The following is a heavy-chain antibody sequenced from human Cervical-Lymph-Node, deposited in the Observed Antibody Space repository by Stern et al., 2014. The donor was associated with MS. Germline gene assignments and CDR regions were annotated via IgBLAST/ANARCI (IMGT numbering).Heavy chain of an antibody. CDR2: ISWNSGSI. V-gene: IGHV3-9*01. CDR3: AKDIWDDSSGYFAT. J-gene: IGHJ5*02. D-gene: IGHD3-22*01. Sequence: VQLVQSGGGLVQPGRSLRLSCAASGFTFDDYAMHWVRQAPGKGLEWVSGISWNSGSIGYADSVKGRFTISRDNAKNSLYLQMNSLRAEDTALYYCAKDIWDDSSGYFATWGQGTLVTVSS. CDR1: GFTFDDYA.